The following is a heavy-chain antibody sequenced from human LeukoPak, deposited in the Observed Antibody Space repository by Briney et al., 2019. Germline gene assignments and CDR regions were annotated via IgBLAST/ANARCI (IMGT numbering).Heavy chain of an antibody. Sequence: GGSLRLSCAGSGFTIGGYGMHWFRQPPAKELEWVAVIAYDGSRAFYADSVKGRFTISRDNSKNTMSVQMDDLRAEDTAVYYCTRYNNDHLDYWGQGTLVAVSS. CDR1: GFTIGGYG. J-gene: IGHJ4*02. V-gene: IGHV3-33*01. D-gene: IGHD1-14*01. CDR3: TRYNNDHLDY. CDR2: IAYDGSRA.